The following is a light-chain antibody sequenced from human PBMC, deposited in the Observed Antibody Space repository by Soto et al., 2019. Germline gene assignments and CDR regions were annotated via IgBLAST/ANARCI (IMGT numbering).Light chain of an antibody. J-gene: IGLJ1*01. Sequence: QSVLTQPPSASASPGQSVSISCTGTSSDFGAYKYVSWYQQHPGKAPKLIIYEVNQRPSGVPDRFSGSKSGNTASLTVSGLQAEDEADYYCQSYESSSLSGYVFGSGTKV. CDR3: QSYESSSLSGYV. CDR1: SSDFGAYKY. V-gene: IGLV2-8*01. CDR2: EVN.